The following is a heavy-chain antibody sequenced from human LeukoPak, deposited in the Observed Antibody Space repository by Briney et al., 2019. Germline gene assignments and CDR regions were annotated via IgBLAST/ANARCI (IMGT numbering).Heavy chain of an antibody. V-gene: IGHV4-39*01. J-gene: IGHJ4*02. CDR3: ARGEGPPYYDFWSGYWDYFDY. Sequence: SETLSLTCTVSGGSISSSSYYWGWIRQPPGKGLEWIGSIYYSGSTYYNPSLKSRVTISVDTSKNQFSLKLSSVTAADTAVYYCARGEGPPYYDFWSGYWDYFDYWGQGTLVTVSS. CDR2: IYYSGST. CDR1: GGSISSSSYY. D-gene: IGHD3-3*01.